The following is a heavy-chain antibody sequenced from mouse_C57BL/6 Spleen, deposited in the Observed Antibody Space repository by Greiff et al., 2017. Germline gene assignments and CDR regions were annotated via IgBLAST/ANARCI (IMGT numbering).Heavy chain of an antibody. Sequence: QVQLKQSGPELVKPGASVKISCKASGYTFTDYYINWVKQRPGQGLEWIGWIFPGSGSTYYNEKFKGKATLTVDKSSSTAYMLLSSLTSEDSAVYFCARRAKAGYSNYPFDYWGQGTTLTVSS. CDR1: GYTFTDYY. D-gene: IGHD2-5*01. V-gene: IGHV1-75*01. CDR3: ARRAKAGYSNYPFDY. CDR2: IFPGSGST. J-gene: IGHJ2*01.